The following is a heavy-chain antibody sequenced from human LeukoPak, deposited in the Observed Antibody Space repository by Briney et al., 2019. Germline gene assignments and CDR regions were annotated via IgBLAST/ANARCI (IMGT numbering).Heavy chain of an antibody. J-gene: IGHJ4*02. V-gene: IGHV5-51*01. CDR3: ARLPIWEDFWSGLCFDY. CDR1: GYSFTSYW. D-gene: IGHD3-3*01. Sequence: GESLKISCKCSGYSFTSYWIAWVRQMPGKGLEWMGIIYPGDSDTRYSPSFQGQVTISADKSISTAYLQWSSLKASDTAMYYCARLPIWEDFWSGLCFDYWGQGTLVTVSS. CDR2: IYPGDSDT.